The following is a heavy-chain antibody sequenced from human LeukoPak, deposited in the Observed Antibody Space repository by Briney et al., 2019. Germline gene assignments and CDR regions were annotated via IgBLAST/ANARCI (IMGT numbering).Heavy chain of an antibody. CDR1: GGSFSGYY. CDR2: INHSGST. CDR3: ARGVRSSTYSCGFMNY. Sequence: PSETLSLTCAVYGGSFSGYYWSWIRQPPGKGLEWIGEINHSGSTNYNPSLKSRVTISVDTSKNQFSLKLNSVTAADTAVYYCARGVRSSTYSCGFMNYWGQGTLVTVSS. D-gene: IGHD5-18*01. V-gene: IGHV4-34*01. J-gene: IGHJ4*02.